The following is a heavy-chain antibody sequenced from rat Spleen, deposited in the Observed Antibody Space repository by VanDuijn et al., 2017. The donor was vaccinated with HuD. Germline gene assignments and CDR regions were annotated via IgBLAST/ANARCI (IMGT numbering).Heavy chain of an antibody. J-gene: IGHJ3*01. Sequence: EVQLVESGGDLVQPGRSLKLSCAASGFTFSNYDLAWVRQAPAWGLEWVASINFDGSGTSYRDSVKGRFTISRDDAKSSLYLQMDSLRFEDTATYYCTTYNYWFSYWGPGTLVTVSS. CDR1: GFTFSNYD. CDR3: TTYNYWFSY. V-gene: IGHV5-29*01. D-gene: IGHD1-5*01. CDR2: INFDGSGT.